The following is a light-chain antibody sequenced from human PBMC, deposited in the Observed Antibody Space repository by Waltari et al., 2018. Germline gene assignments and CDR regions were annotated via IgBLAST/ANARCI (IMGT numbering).Light chain of an antibody. CDR1: QTISSNY. V-gene: IGKV3-20*01. J-gene: IGKJ3*01. CDR2: GSS. Sequence: ESVLTQSPGTLSLSPGERATLSCRATQTISSNYLAWYQQKPGQAPRLLIYGSSTRATGIPDRVSGSGSGTDFTLTISRLEPEEFAVYYCQQYGSSPLTCGPGTTVDIK. CDR3: QQYGSSPLT.